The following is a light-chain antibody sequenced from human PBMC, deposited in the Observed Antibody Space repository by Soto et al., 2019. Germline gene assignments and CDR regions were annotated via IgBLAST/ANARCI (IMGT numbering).Light chain of an antibody. CDR3: SSYTSISTHVV. CDR1: SSDVGGYNY. J-gene: IGLJ2*01. Sequence: QSALTQPASVSGSPGQSITISCTGSSSDVGGYNYVSWYQQHPGKAPQLMIYEVTNRPSGVSNRFSGSKSGNTASLSISGLQAEDEAIYYCSSYTSISTHVVFGGGTKVTVL. V-gene: IGLV2-14*01. CDR2: EVT.